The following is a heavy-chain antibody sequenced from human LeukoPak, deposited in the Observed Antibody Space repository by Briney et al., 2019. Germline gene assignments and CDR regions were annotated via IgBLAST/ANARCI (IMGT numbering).Heavy chain of an antibody. D-gene: IGHD2-2*01. Sequence: SVKVSCKASGGTFSSYAISWVRQAPGQGLEWMGRIIPIFGIANYAQKFQGRVTITADKSTSTAYMELSSLRSEDTAVYYCARGYCSSTSCYYCFDPWGQGTLVTVSS. CDR3: ARGYCSSTSCYYCFDP. CDR1: GGTFSSYA. CDR2: IIPIFGIA. V-gene: IGHV1-69*04. J-gene: IGHJ5*02.